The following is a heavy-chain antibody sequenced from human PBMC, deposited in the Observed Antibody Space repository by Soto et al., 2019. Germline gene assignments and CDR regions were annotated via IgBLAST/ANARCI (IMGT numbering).Heavy chain of an antibody. CDR2: IKSKTDGGTA. D-gene: IGHD4-4*01. Sequence: GGSLRLSCAVSGFTVSDAWMTWVRQAPGKGLGWVGRIKSKTDGGTAEYAAPVKGRFTISRDDSKNTLYLQMNSLRIEDTAIYYCATEMTYTVTTGHWGRGTLVTVSS. J-gene: IGHJ4*02. CDR3: ATEMTYTVTTGH. CDR1: GFTVSDAW. V-gene: IGHV3-15*05.